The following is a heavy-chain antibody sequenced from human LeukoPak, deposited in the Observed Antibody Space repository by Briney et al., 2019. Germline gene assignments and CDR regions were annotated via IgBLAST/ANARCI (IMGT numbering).Heavy chain of an antibody. Sequence: GGSLRLSCAASGFTFSSYGMHWVRQAPGKGLEWVAFIRYDGSNKYYADSVKGRFTIPRDNSKNTLYLQMNSLRAEDTAVYYCANVVVPAAISSEYFQHWGQGTLVTVSS. V-gene: IGHV3-30*02. D-gene: IGHD2-2*02. J-gene: IGHJ1*01. CDR1: GFTFSSYG. CDR2: IRYDGSNK. CDR3: ANVVVPAAISSEYFQH.